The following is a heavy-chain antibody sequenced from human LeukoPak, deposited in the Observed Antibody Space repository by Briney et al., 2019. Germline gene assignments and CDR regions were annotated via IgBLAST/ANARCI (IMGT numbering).Heavy chain of an antibody. D-gene: IGHD5-12*01. CDR3: AKGAYDYIEIGYFDS. CDR1: GFTSTNYA. Sequence: PGGSLRLSCAASGFTSTNYAMNWVRQAPGKGLEWVSVLIGSSGSTDYADSVKGRFTISRDNSMNTVFLQMNSLRAEDTAIYYCAKGAYDYIEIGYFDSWGQGTLVTVSS. CDR2: LIGSSGST. V-gene: IGHV3-23*01. J-gene: IGHJ4*02.